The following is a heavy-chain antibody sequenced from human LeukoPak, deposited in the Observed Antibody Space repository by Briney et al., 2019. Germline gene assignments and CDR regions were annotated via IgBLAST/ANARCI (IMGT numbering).Heavy chain of an antibody. J-gene: IGHJ5*02. V-gene: IGHV4-30-2*01. D-gene: IGHD6-6*01. CDR3: ARDLFSSSSPWFDP. CDR2: IYHSGST. Sequence: PSETLSLTCTVSGDSISSGGYYWSWIRQPPGKGLEWIGYIYHSGSTYYNPSLKSRVTISVDRSKNQLSLKLSSVTAADTAVYYCARDLFSSSSPWFDPWGQGTLVTVSS. CDR1: GDSISSGGYY.